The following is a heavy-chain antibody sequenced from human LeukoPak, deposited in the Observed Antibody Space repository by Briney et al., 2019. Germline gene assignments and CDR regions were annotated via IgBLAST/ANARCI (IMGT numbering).Heavy chain of an antibody. CDR2: IKEDGSQK. J-gene: IGHJ4*02. D-gene: IGHD4-11*01. CDR1: GLTFSRRW. Sequence: GGSLRLSCSASGLTFSRRWMSWVRQTPGKGLEWVANIKEDGSQKYYADSVMGRFTISRDNAENSLYLQLNSLRAEDTAMYYCAGDXGYLQFDYWGQGTLVTVSS. CDR3: AGDXGYLQFDY. V-gene: IGHV3-7*03.